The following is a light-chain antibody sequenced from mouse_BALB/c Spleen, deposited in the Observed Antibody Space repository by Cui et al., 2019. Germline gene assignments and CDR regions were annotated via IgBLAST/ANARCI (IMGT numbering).Light chain of an antibody. Sequence: DIQMNQSPSSLSASLGDTITITCHASQNINVWLSWYQQKPGNIPKLLIYKASNLHTGVPSRFSGSGSGTGFTLTISSLQPEDIATYYCQQCQSYPLTFGSGTKLEIK. J-gene: IGKJ4*01. V-gene: IGKV10-94*01. CDR1: QNINVW. CDR2: KAS. CDR3: QQCQSYPLT.